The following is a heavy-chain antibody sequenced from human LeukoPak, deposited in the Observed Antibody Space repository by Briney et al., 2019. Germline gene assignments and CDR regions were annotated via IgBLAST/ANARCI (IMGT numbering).Heavy chain of an antibody. J-gene: IGHJ4*02. Sequence: GGSLRLSCAASGFTFSNYVMSWVRQAPGKGLEWVSAISGSGGSTYYADSVKGRFTISRDNSKNTLYLQMNSLRAEDTAVYYCARREFGDEDWGQGTLVTVSS. V-gene: IGHV3-23*01. CDR3: ARREFGDED. CDR1: GFTFSNYV. CDR2: ISGSGGST. D-gene: IGHD4-17*01.